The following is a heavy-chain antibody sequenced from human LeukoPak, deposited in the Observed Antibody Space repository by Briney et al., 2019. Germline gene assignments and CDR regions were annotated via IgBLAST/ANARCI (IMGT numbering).Heavy chain of an antibody. D-gene: IGHD1-26*01. CDR2: INHSGST. CDR3: ATGSSPSYFDY. J-gene: IGHJ4*02. V-gene: IGHV4-34*01. CDR1: GGSISSYY. Sequence: SETLSLTCTVSGGSISSYYWSWIRQPPGKGLEWIGEINHSGSTNYNPSLKSRVTISVDTSKNQFSLKLSSVTAADTAVYYCATGSSPSYFDYWGQGTLVTVSS.